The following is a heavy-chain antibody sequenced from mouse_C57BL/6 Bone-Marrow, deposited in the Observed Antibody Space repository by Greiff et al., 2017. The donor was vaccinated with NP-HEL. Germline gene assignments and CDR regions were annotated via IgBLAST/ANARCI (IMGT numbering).Heavy chain of an antibody. CDR2: IDPANGNT. D-gene: IGHD1-1*01. Sequence: VQLQQSVAELVRPGASVKLSCTASGFNIKNTYMHWVKQRPEQGLEWIGRIDPANGNTKYAPKFQGKATITADTSSNTAYLQLSSLTSEDTAIYYCAPITTVVATRGYFDVWGTGTTVTVSS. V-gene: IGHV14-3*01. J-gene: IGHJ1*03. CDR3: APITTVVATRGYFDV. CDR1: GFNIKNTY.